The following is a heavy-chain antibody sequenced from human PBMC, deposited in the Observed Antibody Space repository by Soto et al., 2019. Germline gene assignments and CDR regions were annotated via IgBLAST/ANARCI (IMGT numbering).Heavy chain of an antibody. CDR3: ARDLVGATTEYFQY. CDR2: IYSGGST. Sequence: EVQLVESGGGLVQPGGSLRLSCAASGFTVSSNYMSWVRQAPGKGLEWVSVIYSGGSTYYADSVKGRFTISRDNSKNTLYLQMNSLRAEDTAVYYCARDLVGATTEYFQYWGQGTLVTVSS. D-gene: IGHD1-26*01. J-gene: IGHJ1*01. CDR1: GFTVSSNY. V-gene: IGHV3-66*01.